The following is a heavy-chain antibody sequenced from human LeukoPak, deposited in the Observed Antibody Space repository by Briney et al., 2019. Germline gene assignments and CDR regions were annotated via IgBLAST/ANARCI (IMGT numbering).Heavy chain of an antibody. D-gene: IGHD2-2*02. Sequence: GGSLRLSCVASGFTFSSYWLSWVRQAPGKGLEWVAIIKQDGSDKYYVDSVKGRFTISRDNAKNSLYLQMNSLRAEDTAVYYCAKDSGYCSSTSCYTDYYMDVWGKGTTVTVSS. CDR3: AKDSGYCSSTSCYTDYYMDV. J-gene: IGHJ6*03. CDR1: GFTFSSYW. V-gene: IGHV3-7*03. CDR2: IKQDGSDK.